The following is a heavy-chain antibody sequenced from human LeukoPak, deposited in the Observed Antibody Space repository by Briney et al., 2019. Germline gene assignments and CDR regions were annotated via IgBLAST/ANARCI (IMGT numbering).Heavy chain of an antibody. Sequence: ASVKASCKASRYTFTAYYMHWVRQAPGQGLESMGWINPNSGGTNYAQKFQGRVTMTRDTSISTAYMELNRLRPDDTAVYFCARSMKDYGSGTPPYDYWGQGTLATVSS. V-gene: IGHV1-2*02. CDR1: RYTFTAYY. D-gene: IGHD3-10*01. CDR2: INPNSGGT. CDR3: ARSMKDYGSGTPPYDY. J-gene: IGHJ4*02.